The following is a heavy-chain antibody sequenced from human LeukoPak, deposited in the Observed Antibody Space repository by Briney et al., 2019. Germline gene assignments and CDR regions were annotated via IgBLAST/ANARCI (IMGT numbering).Heavy chain of an antibody. CDR2: INPNSGGT. Sequence: ASVKVSCKASGYTFTGYYMHWVRQASGQGLEWMGWINPNSGGTNYAQKFQGRVTMTRDTSISTAYMELSRLRSDDTAVYYCARAVDIVVVPAAMEYYFDYWGQGTLVTVSS. J-gene: IGHJ4*02. CDR1: GYTFTGYY. D-gene: IGHD2-2*01. V-gene: IGHV1-2*02. CDR3: ARAVDIVVVPAAMEYYFDY.